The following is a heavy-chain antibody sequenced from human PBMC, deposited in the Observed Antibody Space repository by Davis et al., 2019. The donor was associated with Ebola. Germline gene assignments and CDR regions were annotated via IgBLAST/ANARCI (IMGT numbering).Heavy chain of an antibody. CDR2: VYSSGST. J-gene: IGHJ6*04. CDR1: GGSISSGGYS. CDR3: AREQLLWFGELLYVSYGMDV. V-gene: IGHV4-30-4*07. D-gene: IGHD3-10*01. Sequence: MPSETLSLTCAVSGGSISSGGYSWSWIRQPPGKRLEWIGFVYSSGSTYYNPSLESRLTMSVDTSKNQFSLKLSSVTAADTAVYYCAREQLLWFGELLYVSYGMDVWGKGTTVTVSS.